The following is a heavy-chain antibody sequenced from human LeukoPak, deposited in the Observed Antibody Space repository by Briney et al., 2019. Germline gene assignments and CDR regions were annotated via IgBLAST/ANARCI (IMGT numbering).Heavy chain of an antibody. D-gene: IGHD3-22*01. Sequence: GGSLRLSCAASGFTFSSYTMNWVRQAPGKGLEWVSSISSTSTYIYYADSVKGRFTISRDNAKNSLYLQMNSLRAEDTAVYYCAGENYYECSGFNWGQGTLVTVSS. V-gene: IGHV3-21*01. CDR1: GFTFSSYT. CDR2: ISSTSTYI. J-gene: IGHJ4*02. CDR3: AGENYYECSGFN.